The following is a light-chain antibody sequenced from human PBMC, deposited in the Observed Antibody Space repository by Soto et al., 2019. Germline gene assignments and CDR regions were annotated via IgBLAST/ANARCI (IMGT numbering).Light chain of an antibody. Sequence: IQMTQSPSTLSASVGDGSTITCRASQSISTWLAWYQQKPGKAPNFLIYDASSLESGVPSRFSGSGSGTDFTPTISSLQPEDFATYYCQQSYSTPETFGQGNKWIS. CDR2: DAS. J-gene: IGKJ1*01. V-gene: IGKV1-5*01. CDR3: QQSYSTPET. CDR1: QSISTW.